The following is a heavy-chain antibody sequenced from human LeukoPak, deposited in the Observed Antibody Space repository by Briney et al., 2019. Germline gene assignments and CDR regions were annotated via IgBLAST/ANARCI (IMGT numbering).Heavy chain of an antibody. CDR1: GYTFTSYG. V-gene: IGHV1-18*01. D-gene: IGHD3-22*01. Sequence: ASVKVSCKASGYTFTSYGISWVRQAPGQGLEWMGWISAYNGNTNYAQKLQGRVTMTTDISTSTAYMELRSLRSDDTAVYYCASGDYYDSSGYYYNWGQGTLVTVSS. CDR2: ISAYNGNT. J-gene: IGHJ4*02. CDR3: ASGDYYDSSGYYYN.